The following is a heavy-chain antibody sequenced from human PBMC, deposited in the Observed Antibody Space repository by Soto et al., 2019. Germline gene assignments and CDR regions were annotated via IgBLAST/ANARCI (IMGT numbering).Heavy chain of an antibody. CDR1: GFIFSSYD. CDR2: IGTAGDP. Sequence: EVQLVESGGGLVQPGGSLRLSCAISGFIFSSYDMHWVRQATGKGLEWVSAIGTAGDPYYPGSVKGRFTISRENAKNSLYLQMNSLRAGDTAVYYCARGRYCSGGSCYSEDFDYWGQGTLVTVSS. V-gene: IGHV3-13*05. CDR3: ARGRYCSGGSCYSEDFDY. D-gene: IGHD2-15*01. J-gene: IGHJ4*02.